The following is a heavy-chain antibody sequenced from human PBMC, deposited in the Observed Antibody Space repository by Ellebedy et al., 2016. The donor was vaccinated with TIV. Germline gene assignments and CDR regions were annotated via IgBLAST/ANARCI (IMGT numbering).Heavy chain of an antibody. CDR3: AHRTSVTAIDY. CDR2: IYGNDDK. J-gene: IGHJ4*02. CDR1: GFSLTTSEVL. V-gene: IGHV2-5*01. Sequence: SGPTLVKPTPTLTLTCTFSGFSLTTSEVLVGWVRQPPGKALEWLAFIYGNDDKRYSPSLKSRLTITKDTSKNQVVLTMTHMDPVDTATYYCAHRTSVTAIDYWGQGTLVTVSS. D-gene: IGHD4-17*01.